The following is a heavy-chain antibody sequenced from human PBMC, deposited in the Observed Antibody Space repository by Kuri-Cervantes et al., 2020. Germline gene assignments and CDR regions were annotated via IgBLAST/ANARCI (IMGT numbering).Heavy chain of an antibody. CDR2: ISWDGGST. D-gene: IGHD3-22*01. V-gene: IGHV3-43D*04. Sequence: GESLKISCAASGFTFDDYAMHWVRQAPGKGLEWVSLISWDGGSTYYADSVKGRFTISRDNSKNTLYLQMNSLRAEDTAVYYCAKDRYYYDSSGYYWGQGTLVTVSS. CDR3: AKDRYYYDSSGYY. CDR1: GFTFDDYA. J-gene: IGHJ4*02.